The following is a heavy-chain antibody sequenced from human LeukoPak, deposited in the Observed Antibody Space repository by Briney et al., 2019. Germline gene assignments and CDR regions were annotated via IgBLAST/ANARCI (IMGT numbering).Heavy chain of an antibody. CDR3: ARDPGRSGGSCYSDY. J-gene: IGHJ4*02. CDR1: GFTLSSYW. D-gene: IGHD2-15*01. V-gene: IGHV3-74*01. CDR2: IDSNGNNI. Sequence: QPGGSLRLSCAASGFTLSSYWMQWVRQAPGKGLVWVSRIDSNGNNIGYADSVKGRFTISRDNAKNSLYLQMNSLRAEDTAVYYCARDPGRSGGSCYSDYWGQGTLVTVSS.